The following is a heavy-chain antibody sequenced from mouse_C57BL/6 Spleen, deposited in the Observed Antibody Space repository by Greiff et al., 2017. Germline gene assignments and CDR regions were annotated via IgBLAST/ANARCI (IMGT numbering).Heavy chain of an antibody. CDR3: ASRDPITTWAMDY. J-gene: IGHJ4*01. Sequence: VQLQQPGAELVRPGTSVKLSCKASGYTFPSYWMHWVKQRPGQGLAWIGVIDPSDSYTNYNQKFKGKATLTVDTSSSTAYMQLSSLTSEDSAVYYCASRDPITTWAMDYWGQGTSVTVSS. D-gene: IGHD1-1*01. V-gene: IGHV1-59*01. CDR1: GYTFPSYW. CDR2: IDPSDSYT.